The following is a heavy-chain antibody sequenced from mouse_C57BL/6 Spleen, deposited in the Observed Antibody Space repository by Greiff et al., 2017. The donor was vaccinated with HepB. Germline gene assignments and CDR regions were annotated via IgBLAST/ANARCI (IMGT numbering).Heavy chain of an antibody. D-gene: IGHD1-1*01. J-gene: IGHJ2*01. CDR1: GYSFTDYN. V-gene: IGHV1-39*01. Sequence: VQLQQSGPELVKPGASVKISCKASGYSFTDYNMNWVKQSTGKSLEWIGVINPNYGTTSYNQKFKGKATLTVDQSSSTAYMQLNSLTSEDSAVYYCARSLGYGSSFYFDYWGQGTTLTVSS. CDR2: INPNYGTT. CDR3: ARSLGYGSSFYFDY.